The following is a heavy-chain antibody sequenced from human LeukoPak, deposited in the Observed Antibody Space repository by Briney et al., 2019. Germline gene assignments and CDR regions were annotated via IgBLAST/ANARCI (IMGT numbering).Heavy chain of an antibody. V-gene: IGHV5-51*01. Sequence: GESLKISCRCSGYSFTTYWIGWVRQMPGKGLEWMGIIYPGDSDTTYSPSFQGQVTISADKSISTAYLQWSSLKASDSAMYYCGRIPAAGSLKGSFDIWGQGTMVTVSS. J-gene: IGHJ3*02. D-gene: IGHD6-13*01. CDR3: GRIPAAGSLKGSFDI. CDR2: IYPGDSDT. CDR1: GYSFTTYW.